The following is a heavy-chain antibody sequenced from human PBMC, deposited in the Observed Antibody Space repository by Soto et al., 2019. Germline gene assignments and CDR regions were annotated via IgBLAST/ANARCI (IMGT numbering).Heavy chain of an antibody. D-gene: IGHD2-2*01. Sequence: EVQLVESVGGLVRPGGSLTLSCAASGLTFSSYSMNWVRQAPGKGLEWVSSISSRGRYIYQSASVKGRFTISRDNDKNSLSLQMTSLRAEDTAVYFCARDVTRDISCYDYWGQGILVTVSS. J-gene: IGHJ4*02. CDR1: GLTFSSYS. CDR3: ARDVTRDISCYDY. CDR2: ISSRGRYI. V-gene: IGHV3-21*01.